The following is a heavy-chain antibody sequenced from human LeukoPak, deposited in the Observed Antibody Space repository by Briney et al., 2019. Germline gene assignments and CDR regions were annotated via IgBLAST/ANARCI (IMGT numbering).Heavy chain of an antibody. Sequence: GGSLRLSCAASGITFSSSWMHWVRQAPGKGLVWVSRINPDGTTTAYADSVKGRFTISRDNAQNALYLQMNSLRDEDTAVYYCARDDILTWDAFDIWGQGTMVTVSS. J-gene: IGHJ3*02. V-gene: IGHV3-74*01. CDR3: ARDDILTWDAFDI. CDR2: INPDGTTT. CDR1: GITFSSSW. D-gene: IGHD3-9*01.